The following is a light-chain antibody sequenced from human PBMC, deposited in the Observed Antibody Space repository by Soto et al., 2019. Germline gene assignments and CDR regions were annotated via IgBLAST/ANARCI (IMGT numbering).Light chain of an antibody. V-gene: IGLV1-40*01. CDR1: SSNIGAGYD. Sequence: QSVLTQSPSVSGAPGQRVTISCTGSSSNIGAGYDVHWYQQLPGTAPKLLIYGNSNRPSGVPDRFSGSKSGTSASLAITGLQAEDEADYYCQSYDSSLSVVYVFGTGTKLTVL. CDR2: GNS. J-gene: IGLJ1*01. CDR3: QSYDSSLSVVYV.